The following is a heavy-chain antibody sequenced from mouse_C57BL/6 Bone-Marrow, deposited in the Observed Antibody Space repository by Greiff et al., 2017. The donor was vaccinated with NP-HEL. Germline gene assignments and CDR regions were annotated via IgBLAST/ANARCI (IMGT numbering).Heavy chain of an antibody. CDR3: TGVNYYGSSPYWYFDV. D-gene: IGHD1-1*01. Sequence: EVKVVESGGGLVQPGGSMKLSCVASGFTFSNYWMNWVRQSPEKGLEWVAQIRLKSDNYATHYAESVKGRFTISRDDSKSSVYLQMNNLRAEDTGIYYCTGVNYYGSSPYWYFDVWGTGTTVTVSS. CDR2: IRLKSDNYAT. V-gene: IGHV6-3*01. CDR1: GFTFSNYW. J-gene: IGHJ1*03.